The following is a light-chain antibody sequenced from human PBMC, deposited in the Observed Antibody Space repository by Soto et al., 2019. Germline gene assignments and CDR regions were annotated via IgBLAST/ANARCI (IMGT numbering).Light chain of an antibody. CDR3: ATWDDGLSGVL. Sequence: QSVLTQPPSAAGTPGQRVSITCSGSDSNIGSNSVHWYQQVPGMAPKLLVDKSDQRPSGVPDRFSGSKSVTSASLAISGLRAEDETEYYCATWDDGLSGVLFGGGTKLTVL. J-gene: IGLJ2*01. CDR1: DSNIGSNS. CDR2: KSD. V-gene: IGLV1-47*01.